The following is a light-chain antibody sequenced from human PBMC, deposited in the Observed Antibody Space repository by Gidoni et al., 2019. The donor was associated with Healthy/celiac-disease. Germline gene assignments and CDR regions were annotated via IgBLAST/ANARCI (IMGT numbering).Light chain of an antibody. J-gene: IGLJ2*01. Sequence: QAVLTQPPSASGPPGQRVTISCSGSSSNIGSNTVTWYQQLPGTAPKLLIYSNNQRPSGVPDRFSGSKSGTSASLAISGLQSEDEADYYCAAWDDSLNGPGVVFGGGTKLTVL. CDR3: AAWDDSLNGPGVV. V-gene: IGLV1-44*01. CDR1: SSNIGSNT. CDR2: SNN.